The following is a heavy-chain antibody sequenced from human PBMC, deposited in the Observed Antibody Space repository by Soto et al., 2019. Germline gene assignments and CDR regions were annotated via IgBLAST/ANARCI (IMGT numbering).Heavy chain of an antibody. CDR1: GGSFSGYY. CDR3: ARGRKEAARPYYYYGMDV. D-gene: IGHD6-6*01. CDR2: INHSGST. Sequence: PSETLSPTCAVYGGSFSGYYWSWIRQPPGKGLEWIGEINHSGSTNYNPSLKSRVTISVDTSKNQFSLKLSSVTAADTAVYYCARGRKEAARPYYYYGMDVWGQGTTVTVSS. V-gene: IGHV4-34*01. J-gene: IGHJ6*02.